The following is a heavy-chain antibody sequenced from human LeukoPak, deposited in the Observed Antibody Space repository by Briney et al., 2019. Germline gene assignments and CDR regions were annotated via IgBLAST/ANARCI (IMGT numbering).Heavy chain of an antibody. CDR1: GYTFTSYD. J-gene: IGHJ6*03. D-gene: IGHD3-10*01. CDR2: INPNSGGT. CDR3: ARDEGSGSYDPLYYYYYYMDV. V-gene: IGHV1-2*02. Sequence: ASVKVSCKASGYTFTSYDINWVRQATGQGLEWMGWINPNSGGTNYAQKFQGRVTMTRDTSISTAYMELSRLRSDDTAVYYCARDEGSGSYDPLYYYYYYMDVWGKGTTVTVSS.